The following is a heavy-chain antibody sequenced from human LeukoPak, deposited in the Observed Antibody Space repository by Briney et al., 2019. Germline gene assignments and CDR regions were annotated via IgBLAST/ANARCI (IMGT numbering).Heavy chain of an antibody. CDR3: ARSRTTVVTIFQD. J-gene: IGHJ1*01. Sequence: ASVKVSCKASGYTFTSYYMHWVRQAPGQGLEWMGIINPSGGSTSYAQKFQGRVTMTRDTSTSTVYMELSSLRSEDTAVYNCARSRTTVVTIFQDWGQRTLVTVSS. V-gene: IGHV1-46*01. CDR2: INPSGGST. CDR1: GYTFTSYY. D-gene: IGHD4-17*01.